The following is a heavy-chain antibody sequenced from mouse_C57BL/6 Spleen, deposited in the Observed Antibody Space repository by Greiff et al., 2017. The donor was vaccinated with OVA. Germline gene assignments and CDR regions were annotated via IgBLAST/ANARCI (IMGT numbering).Heavy chain of an antibody. Sequence: VKLMESGAELVKPGASVKTSCKASGYTFTSYWITWVKQRPGQGLEWIGDIYPGSGSTNYNEKFKSKATLTVDTSSSTAYMQLSSLTSEDSAVYYCARVDYGSRYFDVWGTGTTVTVSS. CDR1: GYTFTSYW. J-gene: IGHJ1*03. V-gene: IGHV1-55*01. CDR3: ARVDYGSRYFDV. CDR2: IYPGSGST. D-gene: IGHD1-1*01.